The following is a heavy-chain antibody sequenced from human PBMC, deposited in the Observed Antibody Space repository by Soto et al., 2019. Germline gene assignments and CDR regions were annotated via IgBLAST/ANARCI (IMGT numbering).Heavy chain of an antibody. CDR3: ARGGAYSMTTVTPGYYYYMDV. CDR1: GYTFTGYY. Sequence: ASVKVSCKASGYTFTGYYMHWVRQAPGQGLEWMGWINPNSGGTNYAQKFQGWVTMTRDTSISTAYMELSRLRSDDTAVYYCARGGAYSMTTVTPGYYYYMDVWGKGTTVTVSS. CDR2: INPNSGGT. V-gene: IGHV1-2*04. D-gene: IGHD4-4*01. J-gene: IGHJ6*03.